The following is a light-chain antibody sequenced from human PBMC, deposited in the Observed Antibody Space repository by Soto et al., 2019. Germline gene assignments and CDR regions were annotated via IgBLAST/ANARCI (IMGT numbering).Light chain of an antibody. CDR1: QSISNY. CDR3: QQSYSTSYT. Sequence: DIQMTQSPSSLSAAIGGRFTITCRASQSISNYLNWDQQRPGKAPKLLIYAASSLQSGVPSRFSGSGSGTDFTLTISSLQPEDFATYYCQQSYSTSYTLGQGTRPEIK. V-gene: IGKV1-39*01. CDR2: AAS. J-gene: IGKJ5*01.